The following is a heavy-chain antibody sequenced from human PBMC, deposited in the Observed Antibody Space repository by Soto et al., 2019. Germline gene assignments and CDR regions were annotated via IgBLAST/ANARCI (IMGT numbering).Heavy chain of an antibody. J-gene: IGHJ3*02. CDR2: IYYTGST. Sequence: QVQLQESGPGLIQPSQTLSLTCTVSGGSITSGTSYWNWVRQHPTKGLEWIGYIYYTGSTYYNPSLKNRLTLSLVTSKSQFSLNLRSVTDADTAVYYCAKARSCTSCYGGGIFAIWGPGTMVSVSS. CDR3: AKARSCTSCYGGGIFAI. V-gene: IGHV4-31*03. D-gene: IGHD2-2*01. CDR1: GGSITSGTSY.